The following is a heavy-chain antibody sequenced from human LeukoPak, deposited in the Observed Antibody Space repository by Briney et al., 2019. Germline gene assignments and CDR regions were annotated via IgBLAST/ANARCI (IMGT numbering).Heavy chain of an antibody. J-gene: IGHJ6*02. D-gene: IGHD3-22*01. CDR1: GFTFSSDA. CDR2: ISGSGDST. V-gene: IGHV3-23*01. CDR3: AKLHDDSSGTYYYYGMVV. Sequence: PGGSLRLSCAASGFTFSSDAVSWVRQAPRQGLYWVSAISGSGDSTYYADSVKGRFTISRDNSKNTLYLQMNSLRAEDTAVYYCAKLHDDSSGTYYYYGMVVWGQGTTVTVSS.